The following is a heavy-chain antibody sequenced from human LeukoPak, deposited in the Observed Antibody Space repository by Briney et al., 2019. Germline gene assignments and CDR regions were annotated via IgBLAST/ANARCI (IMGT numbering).Heavy chain of an antibody. D-gene: IGHD1-26*01. CDR1: GYSISSGYY. Sequence: SETLSLTCTVSGYSISSGYYWGWIRQPPGKGLEWIGSIYHSGSTYYNPSLKSRVTISVDTSKNQFSLKLSSVTAADTAVYYCARAAGRDTTSGLDFDYWGQGILVTVSS. J-gene: IGHJ4*02. CDR2: IYHSGST. CDR3: ARAAGRDTTSGLDFDY. V-gene: IGHV4-38-2*02.